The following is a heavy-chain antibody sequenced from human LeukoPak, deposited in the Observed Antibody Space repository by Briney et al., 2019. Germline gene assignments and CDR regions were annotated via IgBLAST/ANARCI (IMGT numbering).Heavy chain of an antibody. CDR2: IYYSGST. CDR1: GGSISSSSYY. J-gene: IGHJ4*02. V-gene: IGHV4-39*07. D-gene: IGHD2-15*01. Sequence: TSETLSLTCTVSGGSISSSSYYWGWIRQPPGKGLEWIGSIYYSGSTYYNPSLKSRVTISVDTSENQFSLKLSSVTAADTAVYYCARDAAFCSGGSCYFDYWGQGTLVTVSS. CDR3: ARDAAFCSGGSCYFDY.